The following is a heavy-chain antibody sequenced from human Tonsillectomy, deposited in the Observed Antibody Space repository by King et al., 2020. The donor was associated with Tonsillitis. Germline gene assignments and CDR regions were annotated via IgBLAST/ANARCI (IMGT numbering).Heavy chain of an antibody. V-gene: IGHV1-69*01. CDR2: VIPIFGTA. J-gene: IGHJ3*02. D-gene: IGHD2-21*02. CDR3: AREPLCGGDCFLGFDI. Sequence: VQLVESGAEVKKPGSSVKVSCKASGGTFSSYAISWVRQAPGQGLEWMGGVIPIFGTANYAQKLQGGVKITADESTSTAYMELSSLGSEDMAVYYCAREPLCGGDCFLGFDIWGQGTMVTVSS. CDR1: GGTFSSYA.